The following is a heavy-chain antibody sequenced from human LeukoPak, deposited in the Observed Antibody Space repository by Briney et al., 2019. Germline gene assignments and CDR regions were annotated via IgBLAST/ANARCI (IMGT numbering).Heavy chain of an antibody. CDR2: ISASGGST. J-gene: IGHJ6*04. V-gene: IGHV3-23*01. D-gene: IGHD3-10*01. CDR3: AKDSFRRGESNPSDV. Sequence: GGSLRLSCAASGFTFSSFTMSWVRQAPGKGLESVSSISASGGSTYSADSVKGRFTISRDNSKNTLYLQMNSLRAEDTAVYYCAKDSFRRGESNPSDVWGKGTTVTVSS. CDR1: GFTFSSFT.